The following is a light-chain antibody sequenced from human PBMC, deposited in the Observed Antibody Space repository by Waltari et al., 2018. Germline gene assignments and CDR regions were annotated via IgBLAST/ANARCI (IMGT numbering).Light chain of an antibody. CDR2: GRN. V-gene: IGLV3-19*01. Sequence: SSELTQDPAVSVALGQTVRITCQGASLRTYYTSWYQKKPRQAPVLVVYGRNTRPSGIPDRFAGSSSGATASLTITGAQAEDEADYYCNSRDSSANHLVFGGGTKLTVL. CDR1: SLRTYY. CDR3: NSRDSSANHLV. J-gene: IGLJ2*01.